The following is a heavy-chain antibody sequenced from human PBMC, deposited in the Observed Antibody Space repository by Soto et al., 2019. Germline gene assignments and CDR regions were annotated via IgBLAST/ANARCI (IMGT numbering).Heavy chain of an antibody. CDR1: GFAFSGYG. D-gene: IGHD1-26*01. CDR2: IGSRSATI. V-gene: IGHV3-48*02. CDR3: AKDRYSGSYYTFDY. J-gene: IGHJ4*02. Sequence: GGSLRLSCAASGFAFSGYGMNWVRQAPGKGLEWLSYIGSRSATIYYADFVKGRFTISRDNAKNSLFLQMNSLRDEDTAMYYCAKDRYSGSYYTFDYWGQGTLVTVSS.